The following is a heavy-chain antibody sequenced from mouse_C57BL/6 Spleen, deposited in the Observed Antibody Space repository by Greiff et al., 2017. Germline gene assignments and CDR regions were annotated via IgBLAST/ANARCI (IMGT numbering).Heavy chain of an antibody. CDR1: GFTFSDYG. CDR2: ISSGSSTI. V-gene: IGHV5-17*01. CDR3: ARGGVYFDY. Sequence: EVMLVESGGGLVKPGGSLKLSCAASGFTFSDYGMHWVRQAPEKGLGWVAYISSGSSTIYYADTGKGPFTISSDNAKNTLFLQMTSLRSEDTAMYYCARGGVYFDYWGQGTTLTVSS. J-gene: IGHJ2*01.